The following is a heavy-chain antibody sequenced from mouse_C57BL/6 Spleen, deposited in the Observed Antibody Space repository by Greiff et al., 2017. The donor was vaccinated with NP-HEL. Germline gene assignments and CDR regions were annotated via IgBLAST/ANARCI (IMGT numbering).Heavy chain of an antibody. CDR3: VNWDVWFAY. Sequence: EVQLQQSGPELVKPGASVKISCKASGYTFTDYYMNWVKQSHGKSLEWIGDINPNNGGTSYNQKFKGKATLTVDKSSSTAYMELRSLTSEDSAVYYCVNWDVWFAYWGQGTLVTVSA. J-gene: IGHJ3*01. D-gene: IGHD4-1*01. V-gene: IGHV1-26*01. CDR1: GYTFTDYY. CDR2: INPNNGGT.